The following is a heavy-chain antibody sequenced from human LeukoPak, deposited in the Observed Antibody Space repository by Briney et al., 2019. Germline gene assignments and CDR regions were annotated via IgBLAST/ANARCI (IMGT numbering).Heavy chain of an antibody. J-gene: IGHJ4*02. Sequence: GGSLRLSCAASGFTFSSYWMSWVRQAPGKGLEWVANIKQDGSEKYYVDSVKGRFTISRGNAKNSLYLQMNSLRAEDTAVYYCASPLAENWGGFDYWGQGTLVTVSS. V-gene: IGHV3-7*01. CDR3: ASPLAENWGGFDY. D-gene: IGHD3-16*01. CDR2: IKQDGSEK. CDR1: GFTFSSYW.